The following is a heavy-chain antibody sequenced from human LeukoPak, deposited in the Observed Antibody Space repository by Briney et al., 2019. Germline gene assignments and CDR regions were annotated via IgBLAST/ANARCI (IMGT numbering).Heavy chain of an antibody. D-gene: IGHD5-12*01. CDR1: GYSISSGYY. V-gene: IGHV4-38-2*02. CDR2: IYHSGST. Sequence: SETLSLTCTVSGYSISSGYYWGWIRQPPGKRLEWIGSIYHSGSTYYNPSLKSRVTISVDTSKNQFSLKLSSVTAADTAVYYCARDGEATTFDYWGQGTLVTVSS. CDR3: ARDGEATTFDY. J-gene: IGHJ4*02.